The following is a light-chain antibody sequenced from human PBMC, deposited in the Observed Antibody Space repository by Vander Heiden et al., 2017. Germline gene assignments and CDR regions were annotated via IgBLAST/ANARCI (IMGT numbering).Light chain of an antibody. Sequence: DIVMTQSPDSLAVSLGARASINCKSSQSVLYSSNNKNYLAWYQQKPGQPPKLLIYWASTRESGVPDRFSGSGSGTDFTLNISSLQAEDVAVYYCQQDDSTPFTFGQGTRLEIK. CDR2: WAS. CDR1: QSVLYSSNNKNY. V-gene: IGKV4-1*01. J-gene: IGKJ5*01. CDR3: QQDDSTPFT.